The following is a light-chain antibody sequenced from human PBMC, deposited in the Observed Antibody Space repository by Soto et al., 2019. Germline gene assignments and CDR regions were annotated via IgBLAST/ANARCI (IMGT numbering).Light chain of an antibody. V-gene: IGKV1-33*01. Sequence: DIQMTQSPSSLSASVGDRVTITCQASQDISNYLNWYQQKPGKAPKLLIYDASTLETGVPSRFTGSGSGTDFTFTISSLQPEEVGTFYCQQYDSIPITVGQGTRLEIK. CDR2: DAS. J-gene: IGKJ5*01. CDR1: QDISNY. CDR3: QQYDSIPIT.